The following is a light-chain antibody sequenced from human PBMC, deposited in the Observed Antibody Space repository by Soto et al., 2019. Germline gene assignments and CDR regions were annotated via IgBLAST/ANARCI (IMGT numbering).Light chain of an antibody. V-gene: IGKV3-11*01. CDR2: DAS. J-gene: IGKJ1*01. CDR3: QQYDNSVWT. Sequence: DIVLTQSPATLALSPGEIATLSFRAIQSFISYLAFYQQKPGQSPRLLIYDASNRATGIPARFSGSGSGTDFTLTISRLEPEDLAVYYCQQYDNSVWTFGQGTKVDIK. CDR1: QSFISY.